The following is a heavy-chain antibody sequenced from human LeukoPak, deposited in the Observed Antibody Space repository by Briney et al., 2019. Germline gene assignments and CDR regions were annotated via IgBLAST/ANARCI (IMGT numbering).Heavy chain of an antibody. V-gene: IGHV3-48*03. D-gene: IGHD6-13*01. CDR1: GFTFSSYE. J-gene: IGHJ4*02. Sequence: PGGSLRHSCAASGFTFSSYEMNWVRQAPGKGLEWVSYISSSGSTIYYADSVKGRFTISRDNAKNSLYLQMNSLRAEDTAVYYCARDFPLAAAGTVYWGQGTLVTVSS. CDR2: ISSSGSTI. CDR3: ARDFPLAAAGTVY.